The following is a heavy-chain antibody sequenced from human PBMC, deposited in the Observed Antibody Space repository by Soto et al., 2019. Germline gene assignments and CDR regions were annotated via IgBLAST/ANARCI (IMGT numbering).Heavy chain of an antibody. V-gene: IGHV1-69*01. J-gene: IGHJ4*02. CDR3: ARHDDMTTVTKGINY. CDR1: GGTFSSYA. CDR2: IIPIFGTA. Sequence: QVQLVQSGAEVKKPGSSVKVSCKASGGTFSSYAISWVRQAPGQGLEWMGGIIPIFGTANYAQKFQGRVTITADESTSKAYMELSSLRSEDTAVYYCARHDDMTTVTKGINYWGQGTLVTVSS. D-gene: IGHD4-17*01.